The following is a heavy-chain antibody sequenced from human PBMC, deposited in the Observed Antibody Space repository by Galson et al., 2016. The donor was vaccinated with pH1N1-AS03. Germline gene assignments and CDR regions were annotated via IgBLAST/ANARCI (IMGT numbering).Heavy chain of an antibody. Sequence: CAISGDSVSNDIAAWNWIRQSPSRGLEWLGRTFYRSEGWSDHYAPSIRSRIRISPDTSKNQISLQLNSVTPEDTAVYYCSREVPSGPREVQGLQNYGMDVWGQGTTVTVSS. J-gene: IGHJ6*02. CDR3: SREVPSGPREVQGLQNYGMDV. CDR2: TFYRSEGWSD. V-gene: IGHV6-1*01. CDR1: GDSVSNDIAA.